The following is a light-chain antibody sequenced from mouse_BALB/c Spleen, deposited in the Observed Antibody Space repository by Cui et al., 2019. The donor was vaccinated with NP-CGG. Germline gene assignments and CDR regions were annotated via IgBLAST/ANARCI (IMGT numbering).Light chain of an antibody. CDR2: GTN. Sequence: QAVVTSESSTTTSPGETVTLTCRSSTGAVTTSNYANWVQEKPDHLFTGLIGGTNNRAPGVPARFSGSLIGDQAALTITGAQTEDEAIYFCALWYSNHWVFGGGTKLTVL. CDR3: ALWYSNHWV. J-gene: IGLJ1*01. CDR1: TGAVTTSNY. V-gene: IGLV1*01.